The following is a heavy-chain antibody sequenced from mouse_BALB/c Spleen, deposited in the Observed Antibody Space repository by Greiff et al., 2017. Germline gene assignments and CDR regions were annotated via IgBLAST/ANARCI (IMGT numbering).Heavy chain of an antibody. Sequence: EVKLVESGGGLVKPGGSLKLSCAASGFTFSDYYMYWVRQTPEKRLEWVATISDGGSYTYYPDSVKGRFTISRDNAKNNLYLQMSSLKSEDTAMYYCARPYGYDEGSSAMDYWGQGTSVTVSS. V-gene: IGHV5-4*02. D-gene: IGHD2-2*01. CDR1: GFTFSDYY. J-gene: IGHJ4*01. CDR2: ISDGGSYT. CDR3: ARPYGYDEGSSAMDY.